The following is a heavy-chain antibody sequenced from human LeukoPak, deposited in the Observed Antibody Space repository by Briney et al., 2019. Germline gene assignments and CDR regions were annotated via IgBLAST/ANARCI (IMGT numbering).Heavy chain of an antibody. CDR1: GDSISSGNY. Sequence: RSSETLSLTCTVSGDSISSGNYWGWIRQPPGKGLEWIGSIFHTGSTYFNLSLKSRVTILVDTSKNQFSLRLSSVTAADTAVYYCARSGSSWYKWFDPWGQGTLVTVSS. J-gene: IGHJ5*02. V-gene: IGHV4-38-2*02. CDR3: ARSGSSWYKWFDP. D-gene: IGHD6-13*01. CDR2: IFHTGST.